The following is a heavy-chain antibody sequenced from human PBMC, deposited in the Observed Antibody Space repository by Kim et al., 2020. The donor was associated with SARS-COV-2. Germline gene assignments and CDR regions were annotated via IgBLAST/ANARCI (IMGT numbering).Heavy chain of an antibody. V-gene: IGHV4-59*13. CDR1: GGSISSYY. J-gene: IGHJ4*02. CDR3: ARDPHRGVTPYFDY. Sequence: SETLSLTCTVSGGSISSYYWSWIRQPPGKGLEWIGYIYYSGSTNYNPSLKSRVTISVDTSKNQFSLKLSSVTAADTAVYYCARDPHRGVTPYFDYWGQGT. CDR2: IYYSGST. D-gene: IGHD5-18*01.